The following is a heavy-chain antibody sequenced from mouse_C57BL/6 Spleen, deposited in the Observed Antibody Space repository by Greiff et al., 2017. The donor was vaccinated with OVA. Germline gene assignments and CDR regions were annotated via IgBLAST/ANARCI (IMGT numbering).Heavy chain of an antibody. J-gene: IGHJ3*01. CDR3: ARDRDYYGSSSWFAY. CDR2: ISDGGSYT. CDR1: GFTFSSYA. D-gene: IGHD1-1*01. Sequence: EVQVVESGGGLVKPGGSLKLSCAASGFTFSSYAMSWVRQTPEKRLEWVATISDGGSYTYYPDNVKGRFTISRDNAKNNLYLQMSHLKSEDTAMYYCARDRDYYGSSSWFAYWGQGTLVTVSA. V-gene: IGHV5-4*01.